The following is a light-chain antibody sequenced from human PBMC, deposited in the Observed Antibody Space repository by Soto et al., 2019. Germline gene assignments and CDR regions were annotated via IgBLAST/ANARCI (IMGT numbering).Light chain of an antibody. V-gene: IGKV3-11*01. Sequence: EIVLTQSPATLSLSPGERGTLSCRASRSVSTSLAWYQQKPGQAPRLLIYEASDRATGTPARFTGSGSGTDFTLTISSLEPEDFAIYYCQQRSSWPTFGGGTKVEIK. J-gene: IGKJ4*01. CDR3: QQRSSWPT. CDR2: EAS. CDR1: RSVSTS.